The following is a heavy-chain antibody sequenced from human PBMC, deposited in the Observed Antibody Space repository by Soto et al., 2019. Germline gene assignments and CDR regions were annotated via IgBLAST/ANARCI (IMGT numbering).Heavy chain of an antibody. D-gene: IGHD3-10*01. CDR3: ARDPRKVRGAPLGAFDI. V-gene: IGHV1-18*01. CDR2: ISAYNGNT. CDR1: GYTFTSYG. Sequence: ASVKVSCKASGYTFTSYGISWVRQAPGQGLEWMGWISAYNGNTNYAQKLQGRVTMTTDTSTSTAYMELRSLRSDDTAVYYCARDPRKVRGAPLGAFDIWGQGTMVTVSS. J-gene: IGHJ3*02.